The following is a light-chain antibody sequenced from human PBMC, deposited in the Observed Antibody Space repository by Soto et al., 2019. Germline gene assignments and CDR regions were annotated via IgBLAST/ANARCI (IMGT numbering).Light chain of an antibody. CDR2: ASS. CDR1: QSIARF. J-gene: IGKJ2*01. Sequence: DIQMTQSPSSLSASVGDRVTISCRASQSIARFLNWYQQKPGKAPKLLIYASSTLQGGVPSSFSGSGSGTDFTLTIRSLQPDDVATYFCQQSYSTPYTFGQGTKLEIK. V-gene: IGKV1-39*01. CDR3: QQSYSTPYT.